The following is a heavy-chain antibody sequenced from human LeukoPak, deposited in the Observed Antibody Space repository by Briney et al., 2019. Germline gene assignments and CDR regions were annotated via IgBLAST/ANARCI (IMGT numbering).Heavy chain of an antibody. Sequence: PSETLSLTCTVSGGSISRYYWSWIRQPPGKGLEWIGYISYSGSTYFNPSLKSRVTISVDTSKNQFSLKLSSVTAADTAVYYCTTERDAGTNLNWFDPWGQGTLVTVSS. D-gene: IGHD1-1*01. J-gene: IGHJ5*02. CDR1: GGSISRYY. V-gene: IGHV4-59*01. CDR3: TTERDAGTNLNWFDP. CDR2: ISYSGST.